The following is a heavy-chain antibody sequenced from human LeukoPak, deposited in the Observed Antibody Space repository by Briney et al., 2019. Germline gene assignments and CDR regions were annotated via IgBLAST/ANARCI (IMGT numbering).Heavy chain of an antibody. CDR2: ISAYNGNT. CDR3: AREHHNFIVVVPAATYYFDY. V-gene: IGHV1-18*01. D-gene: IGHD2-2*01. Sequence: ASVKVSCKASGYTFTSYGISWVRQAPGQGLGWMGWISAYNGNTNYAQKLQGRVTMTTDTSTSTAYMELRSLRSDDTAVYYCAREHHNFIVVVPAATYYFDYWGQGTLVTVSS. CDR1: GYTFTSYG. J-gene: IGHJ4*02.